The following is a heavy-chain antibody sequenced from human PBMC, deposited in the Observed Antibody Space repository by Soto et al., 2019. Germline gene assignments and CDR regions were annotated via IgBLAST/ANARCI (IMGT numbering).Heavy chain of an antibody. CDR1: GFSLSNTRMG. Sequence: QVTLKESGPVLVKPTETLTLTCTVSGFSLSNTRMGVSWIRQPPGKALEWLAHMFSNDEKSYSTSLKTRLTISKDTSKSQVVLTMTNMDPVDTATYYCARLPSRVMKGMDVWGQGTTVIVSS. V-gene: IGHV2-26*01. CDR2: MFSNDEK. D-gene: IGHD2-21*01. J-gene: IGHJ6*02. CDR3: ARLPSRVMKGMDV.